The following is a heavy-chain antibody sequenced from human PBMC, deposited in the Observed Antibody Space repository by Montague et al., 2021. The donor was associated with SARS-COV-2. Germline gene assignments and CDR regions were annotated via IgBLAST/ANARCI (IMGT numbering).Heavy chain of an antibody. CDR3: ARMVTIFSLGGYYYYYGMDV. Sequence: PALLKPTQTLTLTCTSSGFSLSTSGMCVSWIRQPPGKALEWLALIDWDDDKYYSTSLKTRLTISKDTSKNQVVLTMTNMDPVDTATYYCARMVTIFSLGGYYYYYGMDVWGQGTTVTVSS. CDR2: IDWDDDK. V-gene: IGHV2-70*01. J-gene: IGHJ6*02. CDR1: GFSLSTSGMC. D-gene: IGHD3-9*01.